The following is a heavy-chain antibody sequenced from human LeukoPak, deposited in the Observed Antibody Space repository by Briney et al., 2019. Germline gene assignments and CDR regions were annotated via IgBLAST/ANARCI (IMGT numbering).Heavy chain of an antibody. CDR2: ITGSADNT. D-gene: IGHD3-3*01. CDR1: GFTFSSYA. V-gene: IGHV3-23*01. J-gene: IGHJ4*01. Sequence: GGSLRLSCAASGFTFSSYAMSWVRQASGKGLEWVSLITGSADNTYYADSVKGRFTISRDNSKNTLYLQMNSLRAEDTAVYYCAKDRDITIFGVVSLFDYWGQGTLVTVSS. CDR3: AKDRDITIFGVVSLFDY.